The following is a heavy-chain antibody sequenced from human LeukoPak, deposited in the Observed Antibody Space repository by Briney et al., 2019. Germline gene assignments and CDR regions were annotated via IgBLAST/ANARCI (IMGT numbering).Heavy chain of an antibody. CDR1: GFTFSTYG. D-gene: IGHD2-2*01. J-gene: IGHJ4*02. V-gene: IGHV3-30*18. Sequence: PGRSLRLSCAASGFTFSTYGMHWVRQAPGKGLEWVAVISYDGSNKYYADSVKGRFTISRDNSKNTLYLQTNSLRAEDTAVYYCANREYHLPALYWGQGTLVTVSS. CDR2: ISYDGSNK. CDR3: ANREYHLPALY.